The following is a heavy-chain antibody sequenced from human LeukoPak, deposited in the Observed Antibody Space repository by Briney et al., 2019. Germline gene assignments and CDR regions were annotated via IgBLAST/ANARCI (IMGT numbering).Heavy chain of an antibody. Sequence: SETLSLTCAVYGGSLSAYYWTWIRQPPGKGLEWIGEINHGGSTNYNPSLKSRVAISIDTSKNQFSLKLSSVTAADTAVYYCARYLDYGGNSRVFQHWGQGTLVTVSS. J-gene: IGHJ1*01. D-gene: IGHD4-23*01. CDR3: ARYLDYGGNSRVFQH. CDR2: INHGGST. V-gene: IGHV4-34*01. CDR1: GGSLSAYY.